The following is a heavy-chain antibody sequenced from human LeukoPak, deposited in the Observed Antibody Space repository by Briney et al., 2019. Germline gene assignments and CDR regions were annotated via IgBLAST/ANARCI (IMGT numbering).Heavy chain of an antibody. CDR1: GFTFTTCW. J-gene: IGHJ4*02. V-gene: IGHV3-23*01. Sequence: PGGSLRLSCAASGFTFTTCWMSWVRQLPGKGLEWVSAISGSGGSTYYADSVKGRFTISRDNSKNTLYLQMNSLRAEDTAVYYCAKDILTGKNGYWGQGTLVTVSS. CDR3: AKDILTGKNGY. D-gene: IGHD3-9*01. CDR2: ISGSGGST.